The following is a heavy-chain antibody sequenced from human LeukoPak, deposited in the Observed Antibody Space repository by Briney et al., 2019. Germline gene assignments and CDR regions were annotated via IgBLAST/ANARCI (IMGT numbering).Heavy chain of an antibody. CDR2: ISSDASIT. D-gene: IGHD2-15*01. CDR3: ATSARAYIGSSLDY. Sequence: TGGSLRLSCAASGLTFSTYWMHWVRQDPGKGLVWVSRISSDASITSYADPVKGRFTISRVNAKNTLYLQMNSLRAEDTALYYCATSARAYIGSSLDYWGQGTLVTVSS. CDR1: GLTFSTYW. J-gene: IGHJ4*02. V-gene: IGHV3-74*01.